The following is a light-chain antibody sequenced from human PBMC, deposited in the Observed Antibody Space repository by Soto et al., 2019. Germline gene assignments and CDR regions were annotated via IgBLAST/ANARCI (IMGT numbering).Light chain of an antibody. CDR3: QQSDTSPIT. CDR2: GAS. Sequence: EVVLTQSPGTLSMSPGERATLSCRASQSIGRSYLGWYVQRPGQAPRLLIYGASKRAAGIPDRFSGSGSGTDFTLTISHLEPEDFAMYYCQQSDTSPITFGGGTKVDVK. CDR1: QSIGRSY. V-gene: IGKV3-20*01. J-gene: IGKJ4*01.